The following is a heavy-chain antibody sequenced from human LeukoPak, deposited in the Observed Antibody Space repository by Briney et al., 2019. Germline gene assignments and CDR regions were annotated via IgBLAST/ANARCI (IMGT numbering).Heavy chain of an antibody. J-gene: IGHJ4*02. CDR1: GYTFTSYD. V-gene: IGHV1-8*01. D-gene: IGHD3-22*01. Sequence: GASVKVSCKASGYTFTSYDINWVRQATGQGLEWMGWMNPNSGNTGYAQKFQGRVTMTRNTSISTAYMELSSLRSEDTAVYYCARVAPHYYDSSGYAEPLDYWGQGTLVTVSS. CDR2: MNPNSGNT. CDR3: ARVAPHYYDSSGYAEPLDY.